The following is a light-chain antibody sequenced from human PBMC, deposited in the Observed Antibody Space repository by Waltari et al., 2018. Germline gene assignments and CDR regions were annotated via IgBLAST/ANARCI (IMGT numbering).Light chain of an antibody. J-gene: IGKJ1*01. CDR3: QQHDNSPRT. Sequence: DIVMTQSPESLAVSLGERATINCTSSQNILYTSNNKNYLAWYQQTRGQPPKLLMYWASIRESGVLDRFSCSGSGTDCTLTIRRLQGEDVAGHHCQQHDNSPRTFGQGTKVESK. V-gene: IGKV4-1*01. CDR2: WAS. CDR1: QNILYTSNNKNY.